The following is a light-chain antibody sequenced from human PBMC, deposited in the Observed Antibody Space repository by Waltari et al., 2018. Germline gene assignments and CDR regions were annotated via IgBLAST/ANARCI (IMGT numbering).Light chain of an antibody. CDR3: QQRRNWPLT. CDR1: QSVGTY. CDR2: DVS. V-gene: IGKV3-11*01. Sequence: EIVLTQSPAVLSFSPGERATLSCRASQSVGTYLAWYQQRPGQSPRLLIYDVSYRATGIPARFSGSGSETDVTLTISSLQPEDFAVYYCQQRRNWPLTFGGGTRVQI. J-gene: IGKJ4*01.